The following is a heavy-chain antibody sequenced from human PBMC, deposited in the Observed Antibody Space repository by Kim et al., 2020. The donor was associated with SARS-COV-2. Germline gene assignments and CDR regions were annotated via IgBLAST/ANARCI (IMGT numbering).Heavy chain of an antibody. J-gene: IGHJ5*02. Sequence: KGRFTISRDNSKNTLYLQMNSLRAEDTAVYYCAKSGCSGGSCYGVGWFDPWGQGTLVTVSS. CDR3: AKSGCSGGSCYGVGWFDP. D-gene: IGHD2-15*01. V-gene: IGHV3-33*06.